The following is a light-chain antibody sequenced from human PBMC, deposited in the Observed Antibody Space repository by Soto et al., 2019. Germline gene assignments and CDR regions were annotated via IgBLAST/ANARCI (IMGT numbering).Light chain of an antibody. CDR2: DAS. Sequence: DIQLTQSPSFLSASVGDRVTITCRASQGISSYLAWYQQKPGKAPKLLIHDASTLQSGVPSRFSGSGSGTEFTLTISSLQPEDFVTYYCQQCNSYPYTFGQGTKLEIK. J-gene: IGKJ2*01. CDR3: QQCNSYPYT. CDR1: QGISSY. V-gene: IGKV1-9*01.